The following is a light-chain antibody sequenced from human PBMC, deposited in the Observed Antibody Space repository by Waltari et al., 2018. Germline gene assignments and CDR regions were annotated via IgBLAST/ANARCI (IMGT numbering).Light chain of an antibody. CDR1: QSVSSY. J-gene: IGKJ5*01. V-gene: IGKV3-11*01. CDR2: DAS. Sequence: EIVLTQCPATLSLSPGQRATHSCRASQSVSSYLVWYHQTPGQAPRRLIYDASNMPTGIPARFSGSGSGTDFTLTISGLEPEDSAAYYCQQRSNWPITFGQGTRLEIK. CDR3: QQRSNWPIT.